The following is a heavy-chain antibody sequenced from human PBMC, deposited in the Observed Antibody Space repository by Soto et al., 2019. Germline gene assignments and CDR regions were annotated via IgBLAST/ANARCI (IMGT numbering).Heavy chain of an antibody. V-gene: IGHV3-72*01. J-gene: IGHJ4*02. D-gene: IGHD2-21*01. CDR2: SRDKAHSYTT. Sequence: EVQLVESGGGLVQPGGSLRLSCEVSAFTFSDHFIDWVRQAPGKGLEWVGRSRDKAHSYTTEYAASVKGRFTISRDDSRNSLYLQMNSMKTEDTAVDYCARNLACGGGYTFDYWGQGPLVSVSS. CDR1: AFTFSDHF. CDR3: ARNLACGGGYTFDY.